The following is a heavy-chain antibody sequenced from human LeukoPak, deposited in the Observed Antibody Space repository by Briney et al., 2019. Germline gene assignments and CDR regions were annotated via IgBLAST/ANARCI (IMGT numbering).Heavy chain of an antibody. CDR2: INPNSGGT. J-gene: IGHJ5*02. CDR1: GYSLTDYY. Sequence: ASVKVSCKTSGYSLTDYYMHWVRQAPGQGLEWMGWINPNSGGTSSAQKFQGRVTMTRDTSITTVYMEVSWLTSDDTAIYYCARADRLDGDPYLIGPWGQGTLVTVSS. D-gene: IGHD2-21*01. CDR3: ARADRLDGDPYLIGP. V-gene: IGHV1-2*02.